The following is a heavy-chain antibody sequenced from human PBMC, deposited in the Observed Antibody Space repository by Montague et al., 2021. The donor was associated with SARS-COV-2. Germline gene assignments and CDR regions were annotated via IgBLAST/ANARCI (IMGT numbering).Heavy chain of an antibody. CDR3: ARLRDGVVPSPILGVGPYYSYYYMDV. D-gene: IGHD3-10*01. CDR1: GTSFSDYY. V-gene: IGHV4-34*01. Sequence: SETLSLTCAVHGTSFSDYYWNWIRQPPGKGLEWIGEINHGGSTKYSPSHKSRLTISADTSKNQFSLKLTSVAAADTAVYYCARLRDGVVPSPILGVGPYYSYYYMDVWGRGTTVTVSS. CDR2: INHGGST. J-gene: IGHJ6*03.